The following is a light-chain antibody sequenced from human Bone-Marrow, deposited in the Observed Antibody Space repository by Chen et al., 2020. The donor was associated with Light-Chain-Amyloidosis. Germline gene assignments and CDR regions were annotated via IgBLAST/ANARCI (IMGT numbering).Light chain of an antibody. J-gene: IGLJ2*01. Sequence: QSVLTQPPSASGTPGQRVPSSCSGSSSNIGSNYVYWYQQLPGTAPKLLIYRNNQRPSGVPDRFSGSKSGTSASLAISGLRSEDEADYYCAAWDDSLSGHVVFGGGTKLTVL. CDR1: SSNIGSNY. V-gene: IGLV1-47*01. CDR2: RNN. CDR3: AAWDDSLSGHVV.